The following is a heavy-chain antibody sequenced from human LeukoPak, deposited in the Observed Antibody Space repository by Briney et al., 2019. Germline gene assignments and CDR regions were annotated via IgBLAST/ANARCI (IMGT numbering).Heavy chain of an antibody. CDR2: IYYSGST. V-gene: IGHV4-39*01. CDR3: ARHCPKDIVVVPAAVDY. CDR1: GGSISSSSYY. J-gene: IGHJ4*02. Sequence: SETLSLTCTVSGGSISSSSYYWGWIRQPPGKGLEWIGSIYYSGSTYYNPSLKSRVTISVDTSKNQFSLKLSSATAADTAVYYCARHCPKDIVVVPAAVDYWGQGTLVTVSS. D-gene: IGHD2-2*01.